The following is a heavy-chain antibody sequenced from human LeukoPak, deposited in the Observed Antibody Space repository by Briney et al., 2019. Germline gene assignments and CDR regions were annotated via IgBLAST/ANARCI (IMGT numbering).Heavy chain of an antibody. J-gene: IGHJ4*02. CDR3: ASGGYSYGYVEATVDY. Sequence: GGSLRLSCAASGFTFSSYVMHWVRQAPGKGLEWVAVISYDGSNKYYADSVRGRFTISRDNSKNTLYLQMNSLRAEDTAVYYCASGGYSYGYVEATVDYWGQGTLVTVSS. V-gene: IGHV3-30*03. CDR2: ISYDGSNK. CDR1: GFTFSSYV. D-gene: IGHD5-18*01.